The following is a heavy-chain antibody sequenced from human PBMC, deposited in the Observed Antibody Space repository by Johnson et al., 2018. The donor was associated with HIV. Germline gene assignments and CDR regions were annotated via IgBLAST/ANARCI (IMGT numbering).Heavy chain of an antibody. CDR1: GFTFSGYA. J-gene: IGHJ3*01. V-gene: IGHV3-30-3*02. CDR3: AKGDTVVGAKYAFDF. Sequence: QVQLVESGGGVVQPGRSLRLSCSASGFTFSGYAMHWVRQAPGKGLEWVAVISYDGSNKYYADSVKGRFTISRGNAKNSLYLQMNSLRAEDTAVYYCAKGDTVVGAKYAFDFWGQGTMVTVSS. D-gene: IGHD1-26*01. CDR2: ISYDGSNK.